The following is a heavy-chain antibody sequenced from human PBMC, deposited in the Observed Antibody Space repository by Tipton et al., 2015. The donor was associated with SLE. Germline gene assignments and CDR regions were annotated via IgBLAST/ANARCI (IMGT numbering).Heavy chain of an antibody. Sequence: LSLTCSVSGGSINVYYWSWVRQPPGKGLEWVSGISWNGGSIGYADSVKGRFTISRDNAKNSVYLQMNSLRAEDTALYYCAKDMGTTGEVDWYFGLWGRGTLVTVSS. CDR1: GGSINVYY. V-gene: IGHV3-9*01. CDR2: ISWNGGSI. J-gene: IGHJ2*01. CDR3: AKDMGTTGEVDWYFGL. D-gene: IGHD7-27*01.